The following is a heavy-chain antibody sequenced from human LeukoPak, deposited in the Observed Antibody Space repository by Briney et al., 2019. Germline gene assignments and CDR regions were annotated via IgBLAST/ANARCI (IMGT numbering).Heavy chain of an antibody. CDR3: ASHSSSWILP. Sequence: PGGSLRLSCAASGFTVSSNYMNWVRQAPGKGLEWVSSISSTGSYIYYRDSVKGRFTISRDNAKNSLYLQMNSLRAEDTAVYYCASHSSSWILPWGQGTLVTVSS. V-gene: IGHV3-21*01. CDR1: GFTVSSNY. J-gene: IGHJ5*02. CDR2: ISSTGSYI. D-gene: IGHD6-13*01.